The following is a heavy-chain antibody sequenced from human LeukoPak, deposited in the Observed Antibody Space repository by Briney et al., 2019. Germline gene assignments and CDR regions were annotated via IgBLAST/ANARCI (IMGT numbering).Heavy chain of an antibody. Sequence: GGSLRLSCAASGFTFSSYAMSWVRQAPGKGLEWVSAISKDADATYYAGSVKGRFTISRDNSKDTLSLQMNSLRAEDTAVYYCAKDPTQGYFQHWGQGTLVTVSS. CDR2: ISKDADAT. CDR3: AKDPTQGYFQH. CDR1: GFTFSSYA. V-gene: IGHV3-23*01. J-gene: IGHJ1*01.